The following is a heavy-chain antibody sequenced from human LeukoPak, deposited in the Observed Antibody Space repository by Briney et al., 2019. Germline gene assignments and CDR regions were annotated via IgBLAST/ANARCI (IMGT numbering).Heavy chain of an antibody. CDR2: INGDGTST. D-gene: IGHD2-15*01. J-gene: IGHJ3*02. V-gene: IGHV3-74*01. CDR3: SRTGSGGDLDI. CDR1: GFTFSNHW. Sequence: GGSLRLSCAASGFTFSNHWLHWVRQAPGKGLVWVSRINGDGTSTIYADSVKGRFTISTDHAKSTVYLQMNSLRAEDTAVYYCSRTGSGGDLDIWGQGTMVTVSS.